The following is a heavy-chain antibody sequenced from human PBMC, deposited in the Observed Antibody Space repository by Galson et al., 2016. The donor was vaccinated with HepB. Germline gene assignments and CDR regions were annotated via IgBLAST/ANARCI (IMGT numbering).Heavy chain of an antibody. V-gene: IGHV3-23*01. CDR2: ISRSGDST. J-gene: IGHJ6*04. CDR1: GFTFNNYG. D-gene: IGHD1-1*01. Sequence: SLRLSCAASGFTFNNYGMTWVRQAPGKGLEVVSSISRSGDSTEYADSVKGRFTISRDNSKNKLSLQMNSLRAEDTAVYFVQGSTAPAVWGKGTTVTVSS. CDR3: QGSTAPAV.